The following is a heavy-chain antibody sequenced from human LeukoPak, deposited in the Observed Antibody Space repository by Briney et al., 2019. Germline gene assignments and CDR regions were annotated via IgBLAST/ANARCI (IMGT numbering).Heavy chain of an antibody. V-gene: IGHV3-23*01. Sequence: GGSLRLSCAASGFSFSDYYMDWVRQAPGKGLEWVSAISGSGGSTYYADSVKGRFTISRDNSKNTLYLQMNSLRAEDTAVYYCAKDREAAYYYYYMDVWGKGTTVTVSS. CDR1: GFSFSDYY. CDR3: AKDREAAYYYYYMDV. CDR2: ISGSGGST. D-gene: IGHD2-15*01. J-gene: IGHJ6*03.